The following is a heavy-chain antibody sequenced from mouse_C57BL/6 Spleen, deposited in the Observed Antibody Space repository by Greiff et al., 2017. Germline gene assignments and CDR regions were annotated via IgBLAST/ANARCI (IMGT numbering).Heavy chain of an antibody. CDR2: IDPETGGT. CDR3: TRVGGTWFAY. Sequence: QVQLQQSGAELVRPGASVTLSCKASGFTFTDYEMHWVKQTPVHGLEWIGAIDPETGGTAYNQKFKGKAILTADKSSSTAYMELRSLPSEDSAVYYCTRVGGTWFAYWGQGTLVTVSA. D-gene: IGHD4-1*01. V-gene: IGHV1-15*01. J-gene: IGHJ3*01. CDR1: GFTFTDYE.